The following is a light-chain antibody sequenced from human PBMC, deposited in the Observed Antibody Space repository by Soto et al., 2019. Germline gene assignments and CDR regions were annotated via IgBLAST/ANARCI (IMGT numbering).Light chain of an antibody. CDR2: GAS. CDR1: RHVYINA. J-gene: IGKJ3*01. CDR3: QQYGASPFT. Sequence: VVLTQSPATLSLSPGDRATLSCRASRHVYINALGSYQQKPGRTPTLLIYGASTRATDIPDRFSATGSGTDFSLTISGVEPEDSAVYYCQQYGASPFTFGPGTRLEI. V-gene: IGKV3-20*01.